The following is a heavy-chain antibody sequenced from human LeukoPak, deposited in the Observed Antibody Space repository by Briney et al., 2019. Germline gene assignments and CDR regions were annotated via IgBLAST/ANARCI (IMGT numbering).Heavy chain of an antibody. D-gene: IGHD2-8*01. J-gene: IGHJ5*02. CDR3: ARDSLMVYATPFDA. V-gene: IGHV4-61*02. Sequence: SETLSLTCTVSGGSISSGSYYWSWIRQPAGKGLEWIGRIYTSGSTNYNPSLKSRVTISVDTSKNQFSLKLSSVIAADTAVYYCARDSLMVYATPFDAGSQGTLVTVSS. CDR2: IYTSGST. CDR1: GGSISSGSYY.